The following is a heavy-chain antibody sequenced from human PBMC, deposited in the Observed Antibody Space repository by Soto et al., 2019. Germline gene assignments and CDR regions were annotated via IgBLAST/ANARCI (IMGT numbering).Heavy chain of an antibody. D-gene: IGHD3-10*01. Sequence: EVQLVETGGGLIQPGGSLRLSCAASGFTVSSNYMSWVRQAPGKGLEWVSVIYSGGSTYYADSVKGRFTISRENSKNTLYLQMNSLRAEDTAVYYCARELNYYGAAYGMDVWGQGTTVTVSS. V-gene: IGHV3-53*02. J-gene: IGHJ6*02. CDR1: GFTVSSNY. CDR2: IYSGGST. CDR3: ARELNYYGAAYGMDV.